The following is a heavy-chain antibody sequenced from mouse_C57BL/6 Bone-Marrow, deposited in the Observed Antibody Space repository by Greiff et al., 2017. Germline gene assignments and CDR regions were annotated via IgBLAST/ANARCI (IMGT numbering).Heavy chain of an antibody. J-gene: IGHJ2*01. CDR1: GYTFTDYY. CDR3: ARRGTDYGSSYFDY. V-gene: IGHV1-76*01. Sequence: VQLQQSGPELVRPGASVKLSCKASGYTFTDYYLNWVKQRPGQGLEWIARMYPGSGNTYYNEKFKGTATLTAEKSSSPAYMELMSLTSEDSAVYFCARRGTDYGSSYFDYWGQGTTLTVSS. CDR2: MYPGSGNT. D-gene: IGHD1-1*01.